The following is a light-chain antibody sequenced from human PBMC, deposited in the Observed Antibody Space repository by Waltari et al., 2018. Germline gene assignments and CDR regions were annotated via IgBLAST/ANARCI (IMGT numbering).Light chain of an antibody. V-gene: IGKV2-30*01. J-gene: IGKJ1*01. CDR3: VQGTGWPWT. CDR2: NVS. Sequence: VLVQSPLSLPVSLGQPASISCSSNQSLVFVDGNTYLNWLHQRPGQSPRRLIYNVSNRESGVPDRFTGSGSGTGFTLKISRVAAEDVGVYYCVQGTGWPWTFGQGTKVEIK. CDR1: QSLVFVDGNTY.